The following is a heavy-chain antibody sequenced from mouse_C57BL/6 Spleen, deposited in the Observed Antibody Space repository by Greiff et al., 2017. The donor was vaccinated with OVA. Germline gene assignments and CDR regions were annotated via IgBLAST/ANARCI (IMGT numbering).Heavy chain of an antibody. CDR2: INPSNGGT. V-gene: IGHV1-53*01. Sequence: QVQLQQPGTELVKPGASVKLSCKASGYTFTSYWMHWVKQRPGQGLEWIGNINPSNGGTNYNAKFKSKATLTVDKSSSTAYMQLSSLTSEDSAVYYCARYTWGEYYFDYWGQGTTLTVSS. CDR1: GYTFTSYW. J-gene: IGHJ2*01. CDR3: ARYTWGEYYFDY.